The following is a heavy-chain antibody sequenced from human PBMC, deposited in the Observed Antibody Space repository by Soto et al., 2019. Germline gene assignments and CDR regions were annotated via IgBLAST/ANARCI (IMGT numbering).Heavy chain of an antibody. Sequence: LGESLKISCKGSGYSFATYWIGWVRQMPGKGLEWMGIIYPGDSDTRYSPSFQGQVTISADKSINTAYLQWSSLKASDTAMYYCATGGYCGSTSCYNFFDYWGQGSLVTVSS. CDR2: IYPGDSDT. J-gene: IGHJ4*02. D-gene: IGHD2-2*02. V-gene: IGHV5-51*01. CDR3: ATGGYCGSTSCYNFFDY. CDR1: GYSFATYW.